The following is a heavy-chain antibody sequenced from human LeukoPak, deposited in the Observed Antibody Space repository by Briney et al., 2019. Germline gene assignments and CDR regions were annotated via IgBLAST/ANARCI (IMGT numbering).Heavy chain of an antibody. CDR1: GYTFTSHG. CDR3: ARDHKERAHWFDT. Sequence: ASVKVSCKASGYTFTSHGISWVRQAPGQGLEWMGWIRAYNGNTNYAQKLQGRVTMTTDTSTSTAYMEQMSLRSDDTAVYYCARDHKERAHWFDTWGQGTLVTVSS. D-gene: IGHD1-1*01. V-gene: IGHV1-18*01. J-gene: IGHJ5*02. CDR2: IRAYNGNT.